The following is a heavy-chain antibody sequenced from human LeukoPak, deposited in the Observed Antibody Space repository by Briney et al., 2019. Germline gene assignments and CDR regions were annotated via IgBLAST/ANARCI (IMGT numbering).Heavy chain of an antibody. CDR1: GGTFSSYA. J-gene: IGHJ3*02. CDR2: IIPIFGTA. CDR3: ARDQRVDSSGYYDAFDI. D-gene: IGHD3-22*01. Sequence: SVKVSCKASGGTFSSYAISWVRQAPGQGLEWMGGIIPIFGTANYAQKFQGRVAITADESTSTAYMELSSLRSEDTAVYYCARDQRVDSSGYYDAFDIWGQGTMVTVSS. V-gene: IGHV1-69*01.